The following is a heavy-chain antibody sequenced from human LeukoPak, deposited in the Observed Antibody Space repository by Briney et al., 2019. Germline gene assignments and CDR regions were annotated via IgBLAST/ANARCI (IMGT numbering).Heavy chain of an antibody. CDR1: GFRFSDYY. J-gene: IGHJ4*02. CDR2: ISRTSHTI. Sequence: GGSLRLSCAGSGFRFSDYYMAWIRQAPGKGLEWVSYISRTSHTIYYADSVKGRFTISRDNAKNSLYLQMNSLRDEDTAVYYCARSTYYYDSSGYLYPSFFDYWGQGNLVTVSS. D-gene: IGHD3-22*01. V-gene: IGHV3-11*04. CDR3: ARSTYYYDSSGYLYPSFFDY.